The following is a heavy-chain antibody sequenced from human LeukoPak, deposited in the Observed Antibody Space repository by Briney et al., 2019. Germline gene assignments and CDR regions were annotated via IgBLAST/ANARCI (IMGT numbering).Heavy chain of an antibody. CDR3: ARGDYDVFGVGDY. CDR2: INPHNGGT. J-gene: IGHJ4*02. D-gene: IGHD5-12*01. Sequence: ASVKVSCKASGYTFTGYYVHWVRQAPGQGLEWMGCINPHNGGTNYAQKFQGRVTMTRDTSISAAYMDLSRLRSDGTAMYYCARGDYDVFGVGDYWGQGTLVTVSS. CDR1: GYTFTGYY. V-gene: IGHV1-2*02.